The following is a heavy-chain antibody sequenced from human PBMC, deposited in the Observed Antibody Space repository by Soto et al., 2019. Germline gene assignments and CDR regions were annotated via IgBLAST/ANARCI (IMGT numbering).Heavy chain of an antibody. CDR2: ISAYNGNT. J-gene: IGHJ4*02. Sequence: VQLVQSGAEVKKPGASVKVSCKASGYTFSSNGISWVRQAPGQGLEWMGWISAYNGNTNYAQRLQGRVTMTTDTSTSTAYMDLRSLRSDDTAMYYCARDKGDGSGSYYGYWGQGTLVTVSS. D-gene: IGHD3-10*01. V-gene: IGHV1-18*01. CDR1: GYTFSSNG. CDR3: ARDKGDGSGSYYGY.